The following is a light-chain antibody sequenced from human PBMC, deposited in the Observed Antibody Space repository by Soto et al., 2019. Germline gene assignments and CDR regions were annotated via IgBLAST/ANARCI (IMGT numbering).Light chain of an antibody. J-gene: IGKJ5*01. CDR3: QGLNDYPIT. Sequence: DIQLTQSPSFLSASIGDRVTITCRASHGISSYLAWYQQKPGKAPKFLIYAASTLRGGVPSRFSGSGSGTEFTLTITSLQPEDFATYYCQGLNDYPITFGQGTRLEIK. CDR2: AAS. V-gene: IGKV1-9*01. CDR1: HGISSY.